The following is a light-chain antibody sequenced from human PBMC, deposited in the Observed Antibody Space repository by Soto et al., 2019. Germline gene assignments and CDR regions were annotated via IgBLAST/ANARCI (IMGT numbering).Light chain of an antibody. CDR3: SSYTGSGTLV. V-gene: IGLV2-14*03. CDR1: SSDIGGYNY. Sequence: QSALTQPASVSGSSGQSITISCTGASSDIGGYNYVSWYQQHPGRAPKLMIYDVHTRPSGISKRFSGSKSGNTASLTISGLQAEDEADYYCSSYTGSGTLVFGGGTKLTVL. J-gene: IGLJ2*01. CDR2: DVH.